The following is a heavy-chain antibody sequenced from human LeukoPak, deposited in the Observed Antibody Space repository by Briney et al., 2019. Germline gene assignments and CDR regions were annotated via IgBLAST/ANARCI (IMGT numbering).Heavy chain of an antibody. V-gene: IGHV4-34*01. D-gene: IGHD3-16*01. J-gene: IGHJ4*02. CDR3: ARTAQGGRSFDY. CDR2: INHSGST. CDR1: GGSFSGYY. Sequence: SETLSLTCAVYGGSFSGYYWSWIRQPPGKGLEWIGEINHSGSTNYNPPLKSRVTISVDTSKNQFSLKLSSVTAADTAVYYCARTAQGGRSFDYWGQGTLVTVSS.